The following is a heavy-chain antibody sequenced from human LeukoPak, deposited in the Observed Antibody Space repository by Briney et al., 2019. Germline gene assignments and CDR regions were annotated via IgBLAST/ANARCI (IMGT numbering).Heavy chain of an antibody. D-gene: IGHD4-17*01. V-gene: IGHV3-33*05. Sequence: PGGSLRLSCAASGFTFSSYGIHWVRQGPGKGLEWVAVVSYDGSNKYYGDSVKGRFTISRDNSKNTLYLQMNSLRAEDTAAYHCAKGRNEDGDAALNYWGQGTLVTVSS. CDR3: AKGRNEDGDAALNY. J-gene: IGHJ4*02. CDR2: VSYDGSNK. CDR1: GFTFSSYG.